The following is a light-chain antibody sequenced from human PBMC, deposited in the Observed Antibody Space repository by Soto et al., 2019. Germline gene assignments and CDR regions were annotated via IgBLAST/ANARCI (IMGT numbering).Light chain of an antibody. Sequence: DIQMTQSPSTLSASVGDRVTITCRASQSISNRLAWYQQKPGKAPKLLIYKASSIESGVPPRFSGSGSGTEFTLTISSLQPDDSATYYCQHYNSYPWTFSQGTKVEI. CDR2: KAS. CDR3: QHYNSYPWT. CDR1: QSISNR. J-gene: IGKJ1*01. V-gene: IGKV1-5*03.